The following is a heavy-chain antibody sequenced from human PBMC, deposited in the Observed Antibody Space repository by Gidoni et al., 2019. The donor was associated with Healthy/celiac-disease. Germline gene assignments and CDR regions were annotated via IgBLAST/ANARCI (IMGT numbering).Heavy chain of an antibody. J-gene: IGHJ4*02. CDR1: GFTFSNAW. CDR2: SKSKTDGGTT. Sequence: EVQLVESGGGLVKPGGSLRLSCAAAGFTFSNAWMSWVRQAPGKGLEWFGRSKSKTDGGTTDYAAPVKGRFTISRDDSKNTLYLQMNSLKTEDTAVYYCTTDRYYYDSSGYYNFDYWGQGTLVTVSS. D-gene: IGHD3-22*01. V-gene: IGHV3-15*01. CDR3: TTDRYYYDSSGYYNFDY.